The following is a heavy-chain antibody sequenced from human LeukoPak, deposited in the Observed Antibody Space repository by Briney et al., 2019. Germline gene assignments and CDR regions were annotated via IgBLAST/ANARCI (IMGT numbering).Heavy chain of an antibody. CDR3: ARVPGPYTTSRFDY. D-gene: IGHD6-13*01. J-gene: IGHJ4*02. Sequence: ASVTVSCKTSGYTFTDYYLHWVRQAPGQGREWMGRIDPNSGGTNYAQKFQVRVTVTRDTSISTVYMELSGLRSDDTAVYYCARVPGPYTTSRFDYWGQGTLVTVSS. CDR1: GYTFTDYY. V-gene: IGHV1-2*02. CDR2: IDPNSGGT.